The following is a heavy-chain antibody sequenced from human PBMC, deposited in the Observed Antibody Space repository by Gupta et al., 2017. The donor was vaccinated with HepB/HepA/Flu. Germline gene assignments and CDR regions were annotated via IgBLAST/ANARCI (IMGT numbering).Heavy chain of an antibody. CDR1: GFTFSSYE. CDR3: ARVFGSSGWYVVWYFDL. J-gene: IGHJ2*01. D-gene: IGHD6-19*01. CDR2: ISSSGSTI. V-gene: IGHV3-48*03. Sequence: EVQLVESGGGLVQPGGSLRLSCAASGFTFSSYEMTWVRQAPGKGLEWVSYISSSGSTIYYADSVKGRFTISRDNAKNSLYLQMNSLRAEDTAVYYCARVFGSSGWYVVWYFDLWGRGTLVTVSS.